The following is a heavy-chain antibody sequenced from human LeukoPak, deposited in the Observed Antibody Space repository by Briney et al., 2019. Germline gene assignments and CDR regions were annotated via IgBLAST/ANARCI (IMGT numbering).Heavy chain of an antibody. CDR2: ISGSGGST. J-gene: IGHJ4*02. V-gene: IGHV3-23*01. CDR3: TKESPHFDY. Sequence: GGSLRPSCAASGFTFSSYAMSWVRQAPGKGLEWVSVISGSGGSTYYADSVKGRFTISRDNSKNTLYMQMSSLRADDTAVYYCTKESPHFDYWGQGTLVTVSS. CDR1: GFTFSSYA.